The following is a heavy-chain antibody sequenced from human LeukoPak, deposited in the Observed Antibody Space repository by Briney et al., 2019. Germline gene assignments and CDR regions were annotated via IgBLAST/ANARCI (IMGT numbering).Heavy chain of an antibody. CDR1: GFTFSNYW. CDR2: INTDGSGT. CDR3: TRSLDY. Sequence: GGSLRLSCAASGFTFSNYWMHWVRQAPGKGLMWVSRINTDGSGTTYADSVRGRFTISRDNAETTLYLQMSSLRAEDTAVYYCTRSLDYWGQGTLVTVSS. V-gene: IGHV3-74*01. D-gene: IGHD2-15*01. J-gene: IGHJ4*02.